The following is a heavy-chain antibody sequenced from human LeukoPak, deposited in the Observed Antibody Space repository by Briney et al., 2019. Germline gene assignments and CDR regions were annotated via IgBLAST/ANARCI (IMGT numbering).Heavy chain of an antibody. CDR3: ARGLMYYDILTGYYSGYWFDP. D-gene: IGHD3-9*01. J-gene: IGHJ5*02. V-gene: IGHV4-30-4*01. CDR2: IYYSGST. CDR1: GGSISSGDYY. Sequence: SQTLSLTCTVSGGSISSGDYYWSWIRQPPGKGLEWIGYIYYSGSTYYNPSLNSRVTISVDTSKNQFSLKLSSVTAADTAVYYCARGLMYYDILTGYYSGYWFDPWGQGTLVTVSS.